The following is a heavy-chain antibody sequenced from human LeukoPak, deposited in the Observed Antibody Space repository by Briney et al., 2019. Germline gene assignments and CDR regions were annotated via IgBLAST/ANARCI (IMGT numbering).Heavy chain of an antibody. J-gene: IGHJ4*02. D-gene: IGHD4-17*01. CDR1: GFTFSDYY. V-gene: IGHV3-11*01. CDR2: ISSSGSTI. Sequence: PGGSLRLSCAASGFTFSDYYMSWIRQAPGKGLEWVSYISSSGSTIYYADSVKGRFTISRDNSKNTLYLQMNSLRAEDTAVYYCAKDRHKTTVTEPHFDYWGQGTLVTVSS. CDR3: AKDRHKTTVTEPHFDY.